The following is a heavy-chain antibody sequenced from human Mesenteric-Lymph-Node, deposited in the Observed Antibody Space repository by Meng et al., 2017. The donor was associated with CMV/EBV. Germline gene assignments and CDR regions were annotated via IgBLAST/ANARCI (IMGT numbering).Heavy chain of an antibody. D-gene: IGHD6-19*01. CDR1: SDSVSSGSYY. CDR2: IYHSGST. J-gene: IGHJ3*02. V-gene: IGHV4-39*07. CDR3: ARGLAGNTPDAFDI. Sequence: SETLSLTCTVSSDSVSSGSYYWGWIRQPPGKGLEWIGSIYHSGSTYYNPSLKSRVTVSVDASKNQFSLKLSSVTAADTAVYYCARGLAGNTPDAFDIWSQGTMVTVSS.